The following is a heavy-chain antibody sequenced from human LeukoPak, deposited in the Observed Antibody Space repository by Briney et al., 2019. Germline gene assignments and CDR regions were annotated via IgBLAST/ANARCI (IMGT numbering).Heavy chain of an antibody. V-gene: IGHV7-4-1*02. J-gene: IGHJ4*02. CDR3: ARGKAGTYYYDSKFDY. D-gene: IGHD3-22*01. CDR2: INTNTGNP. Sequence: ASVKVSCKASGYTFTSYAMNWVRQAPGQGLEWMGWINTNTGNPTYAQGFTGRFVFSLDTSVSTAYLQISSLKAEDTAVYYCARGKAGTYYYDSKFDYWGQGTLVTVSS. CDR1: GYTFTSYA.